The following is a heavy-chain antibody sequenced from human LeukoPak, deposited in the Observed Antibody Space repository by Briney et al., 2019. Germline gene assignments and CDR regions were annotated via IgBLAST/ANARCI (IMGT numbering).Heavy chain of an antibody. V-gene: IGHV3-30*02. CDR1: GFTFSTYG. J-gene: IGHJ6*02. CDR2: IRYDGSNK. Sequence: GGSLRLSCAASGFTFSTYGMNWVRQAPGKGLEWVAFIRYDGSNKYYADSVKGRFTISRDNSKNTLYLRMNSLRAEDTAVYYCAKHQEYGMDVWGQGTTVTVSS. CDR3: AKHQEYGMDV.